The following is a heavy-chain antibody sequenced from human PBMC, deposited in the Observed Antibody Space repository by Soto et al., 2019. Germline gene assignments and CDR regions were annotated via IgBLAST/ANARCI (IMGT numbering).Heavy chain of an antibody. CDR1: GGSISSYY. V-gene: IGHV4-59*01. CDR2: IYYSGST. J-gene: IGHJ4*02. Sequence: SETLSLTCTVSGGSISSYYWSWIRQPPGKGLEWIGYIYYSGSTNYNPSLKSRVTISVDTSKNQFSLKLSSVTAADTAVYYCARDPSGWFDYWGQGTLVTVSS. CDR3: ARDPSGWFDY. D-gene: IGHD6-19*01.